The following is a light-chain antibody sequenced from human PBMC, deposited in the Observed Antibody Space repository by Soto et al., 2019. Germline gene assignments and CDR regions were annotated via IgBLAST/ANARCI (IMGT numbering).Light chain of an antibody. CDR3: QQYNGYS. CDR2: KAS. CDR1: QSISIW. V-gene: IGKV1-5*03. J-gene: IGKJ3*01. Sequence: DIQMTQSPSPLSASVGDRVTITCRASQSISIWLAWYQQKPGKAPKLLIYKASSLESGVPSRFSGSGSGTEFTLTISSLQPDDFATHYCQQYNGYSFGPGTKVDIK.